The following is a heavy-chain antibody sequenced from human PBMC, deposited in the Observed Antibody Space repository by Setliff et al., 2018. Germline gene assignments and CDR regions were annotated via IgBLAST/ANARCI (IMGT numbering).Heavy chain of an antibody. Sequence: SETLSLTCNVSGDFISSGGYTWNWIRQHPEMGLKWIGYIFYNGNTFYNPSLQSRVTISVDTSKNQFSLKLTSLNAADSAVYYCARASHSYGSPNWFDPWGQGILVTVSS. CDR2: IFYNGNT. D-gene: IGHD3-22*01. V-gene: IGHV4-31*03. J-gene: IGHJ5*02. CDR3: ARASHSYGSPNWFDP. CDR1: GDFISSGGYT.